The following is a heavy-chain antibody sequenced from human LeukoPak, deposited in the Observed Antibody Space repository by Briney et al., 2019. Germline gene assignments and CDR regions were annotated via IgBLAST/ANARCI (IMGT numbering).Heavy chain of an antibody. CDR1: GFTFRNAW. J-gene: IGHJ4*02. CDR2: IKSKTDGGTT. D-gene: IGHD3-3*01. CDR3: TTDRATYYDFWSGPR. V-gene: IGHV3-15*01. Sequence: GGSLRLSCAASGFTFRNAWMSWVRQAPGKGLEWVGRIKSKTDGGTTDYAAPVKGRFTISRDDSKNTLYLQMNSLKTEDTAVYYCTTDRATYYDFWSGPRWGQGTLVTVSS.